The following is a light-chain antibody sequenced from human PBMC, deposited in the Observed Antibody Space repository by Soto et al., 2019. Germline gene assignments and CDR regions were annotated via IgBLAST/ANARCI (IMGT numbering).Light chain of an antibody. V-gene: IGLV2-14*01. Sequence: QCVLTQPASVCGSPGQSITISCTGTSSDIGNYDFVSWYQQFPGTAPKAMIYEVSSRPSGVSNRFSGSKSGNTASLTISGLQAEDEAYYYCSSYTTSTSFILFGGGTKLTV. CDR2: EVS. CDR3: SSYTTSTSFIL. J-gene: IGLJ2*01. CDR1: SSDIGNYDF.